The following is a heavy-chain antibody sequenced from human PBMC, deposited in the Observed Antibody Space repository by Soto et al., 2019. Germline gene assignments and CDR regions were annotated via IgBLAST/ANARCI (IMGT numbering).Heavy chain of an antibody. CDR1: GGTFSTYS. CDR3: TIGSWSGEVFDI. D-gene: IGHD2-21*01. V-gene: IGHV1-69*02. J-gene: IGHJ3*02. CDR2: IIPMLGIA. Sequence: QVQLVQSGAEVKKPGSSVKVSCKDSGGTFSTYSMFWVRQAPGQGLEWMGRIIPMLGIANYAQRFQDRVTITADKSTATAYMELSSLRSEDTALYYCTIGSWSGEVFDIWRQGTMVTVPS.